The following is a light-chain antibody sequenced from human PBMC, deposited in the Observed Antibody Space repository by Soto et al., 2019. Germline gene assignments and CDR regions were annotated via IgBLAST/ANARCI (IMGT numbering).Light chain of an antibody. CDR3: QQFDNLPLT. Sequence: DIQMTQSPSSLSASVGDRVTITCQASQDISNSLNWYQQKPGKAPNLLIYDATNLQTEVPSRFSGSGSGTHFTFTITSLQPEDVATYYCQQFDNLPLTFGGGTKVEIK. CDR2: DAT. J-gene: IGKJ4*01. CDR1: QDISNS. V-gene: IGKV1-33*01.